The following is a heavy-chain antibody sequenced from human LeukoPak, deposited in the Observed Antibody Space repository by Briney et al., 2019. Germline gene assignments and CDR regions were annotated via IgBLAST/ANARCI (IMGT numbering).Heavy chain of an antibody. Sequence: SETLSLTCAVYGGSFSGYYWSWIRQPPGKGLEWIGEINHSGSTNYNPSLKSRVTMSVDTSKNQFSLKLSSVTAADTAVYYCARSTDLYDFWSGFLDDSHWNYGMDVWGQGTTVTVSS. CDR1: GGSFSGYY. J-gene: IGHJ6*02. CDR2: INHSGST. CDR3: ARSTDLYDFWSGFLDDSHWNYGMDV. D-gene: IGHD3-3*01. V-gene: IGHV4-34*01.